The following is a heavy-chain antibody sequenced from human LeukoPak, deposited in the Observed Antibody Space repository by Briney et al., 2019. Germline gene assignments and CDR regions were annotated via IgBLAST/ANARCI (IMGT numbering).Heavy chain of an antibody. CDR1: GGSISSSSYY. J-gene: IGHJ4*02. D-gene: IGHD3-9*01. CDR2: IYYSGST. Sequence: PSETLSLTCTVSGGSISSSSYYWGWIRQPPGKGLEWIGSIYYSGSTYYNPSLKSRVTISVDTSENQFSLKLSSVTAADTAVYYCARPHYDILPGYYYFDYWGQGTLVPVSS. V-gene: IGHV4-39*01. CDR3: ARPHYDILPGYYYFDY.